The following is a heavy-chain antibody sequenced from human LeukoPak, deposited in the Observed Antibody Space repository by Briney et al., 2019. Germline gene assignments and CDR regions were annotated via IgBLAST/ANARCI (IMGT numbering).Heavy chain of an antibody. Sequence: GGSLRLSCTASGFTFGDYAMSWVRQAPGKGLEWVGFIRSKAYGGTTEYAASVKGRFTISRDDSKSIAYLQMNSLKTEDTAVYYCTRGGXXWSGSDNWFDPWGQGTLVTV. D-gene: IGHD3-3*01. V-gene: IGHV3-49*04. J-gene: IGHJ5*02. CDR3: TRGGXXWSGSDNWFDP. CDR1: GFTFGDYA. CDR2: IRSKAYGGTT.